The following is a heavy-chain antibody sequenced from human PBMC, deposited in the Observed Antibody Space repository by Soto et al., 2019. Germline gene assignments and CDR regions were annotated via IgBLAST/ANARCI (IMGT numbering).Heavy chain of an antibody. CDR1: GGTFSDYA. Sequence: QVQLVQSGAEVKKPGSSVKVSCTASGGTFSDYAFSWVRQAPGQGLEWMGGIIPMFSSPRFAQKFQGRLTITADDSTSTAYTSLSSLASADTAMYYCAKDIGFQQHLVGFDLGGPGTLVTVSS. J-gene: IGHJ4*02. CDR3: AKDIGFQQHLVGFDL. V-gene: IGHV1-69*01. D-gene: IGHD1-1*01. CDR2: IIPMFSSP.